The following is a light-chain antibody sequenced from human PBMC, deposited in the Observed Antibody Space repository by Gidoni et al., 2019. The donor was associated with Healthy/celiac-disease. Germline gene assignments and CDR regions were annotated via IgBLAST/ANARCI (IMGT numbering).Light chain of an antibody. V-gene: IGKV3-11*01. CDR2: VAC. J-gene: IGKJ5*01. Sequence: ETVLTQSPATLSLSPGERATLSCRASQRVSSYLAWYQQTPGQAPRLLIYVACNQATGIPAMFGDSGSGTDFTLTISSLEPEDFAVYYCQQRRNWPPVTIGQGTRLEIK. CDR1: QRVSSY. CDR3: QQRRNWPPVT.